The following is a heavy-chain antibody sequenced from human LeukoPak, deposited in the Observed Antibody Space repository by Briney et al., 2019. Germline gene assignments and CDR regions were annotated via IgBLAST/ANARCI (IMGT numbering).Heavy chain of an antibody. J-gene: IGHJ4*02. D-gene: IGHD3-10*01. CDR1: GGSISSSGYY. Sequence: PSETLSLTCTVSGGSISSSGYYWSWIRQPPGKGLEWIGEINHSGSTNYNPSLKSRVTISVDTSKNQFSLKLSSVTAADTAVYYCARLWFGESHLDYWGQGTLVTVSS. CDR3: ARLWFGESHLDY. CDR2: INHSGST. V-gene: IGHV4-39*07.